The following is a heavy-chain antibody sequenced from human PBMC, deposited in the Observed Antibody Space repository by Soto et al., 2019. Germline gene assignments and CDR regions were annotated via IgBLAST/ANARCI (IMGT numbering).Heavy chain of an antibody. CDR3: SSAANNYIEY. CDR2: VNPDGTIT. D-gene: IGHD3-10*01. CDR1: GYTFSHYW. J-gene: IGHJ4*02. Sequence: EVQLVESGGDLVQPGGSLRLSCAASGYTFSHYWMHWVRQAPGKGLVWVSRVNPDGTITTYEASVKGRFNISRDNAKNPLCGHLPGPGVEDTSLYYCSSAANNYIEYRGQGTQVTISS. V-gene: IGHV3-74*01.